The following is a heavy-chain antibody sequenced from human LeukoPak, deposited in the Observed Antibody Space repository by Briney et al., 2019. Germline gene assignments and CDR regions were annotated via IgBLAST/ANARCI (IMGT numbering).Heavy chain of an antibody. J-gene: IGHJ5*02. CDR3: ARGRAAQRPKWFDP. Sequence: ASETLSLTCNVSGGSISGYYWSWIRQPPGKGLEWIGEINHSGSTNYNPSLKSRVTISVDTSKNQFSLKLSSVTAADTAVYYCARGRAAQRPKWFDPWGQGTLVTVSS. CDR2: INHSGST. CDR1: GGSISGYY. D-gene: IGHD2-15*01. V-gene: IGHV4-34*01.